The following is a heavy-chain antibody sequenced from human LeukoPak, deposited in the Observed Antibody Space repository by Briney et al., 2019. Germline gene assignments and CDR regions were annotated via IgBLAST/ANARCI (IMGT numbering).Heavy chain of an antibody. CDR3: ARDVEGYDFWSGYPPHDY. CDR1: GFTFSSYS. J-gene: IGHJ4*02. V-gene: IGHV3-21*04. D-gene: IGHD3-3*01. CDR2: ISSSSSYI. Sequence: GGSLRLSCAASGFTFSSYSMNWVRQAPGKGLEWVSSISSSSSYIYYADSVKGRFTISRDNAKNSLYLQMNSLRAEDTAVYYCARDVEGYDFWSGYPPHDYWGQGTLVTVFS.